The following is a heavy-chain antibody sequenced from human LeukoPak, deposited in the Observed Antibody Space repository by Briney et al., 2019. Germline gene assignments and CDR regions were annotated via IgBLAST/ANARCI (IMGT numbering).Heavy chain of an antibody. J-gene: IGHJ3*02. CDR1: GGSISSGDYY. CDR3: ARVNRRIDAFDI. Sequence: SQTLSLTCTVSGGSISSGDYYWSWIRQPPGKGLEWTGYIYYSGSTYYNPSLKSRVTISVDASKNQFSLKLSSVTAADTAVYYCARVNRRIDAFDIWGQGTMVTVSS. D-gene: IGHD1-14*01. V-gene: IGHV4-30-4*01. CDR2: IYYSGST.